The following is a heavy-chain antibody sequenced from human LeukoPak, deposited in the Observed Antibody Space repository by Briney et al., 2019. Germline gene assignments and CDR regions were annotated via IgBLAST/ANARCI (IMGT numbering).Heavy chain of an antibody. Sequence: ASVKVSCKASRGTFSSYAISWVRQAPGQGLEWMGGIIPIFGTANYAQKFQGRVTITTDESTSTAYMELSSLRSEDTAVYYCARVRVDYYYYYMDVWGKGTTVTVSS. V-gene: IGHV1-69*05. CDR2: IIPIFGTA. CDR3: ARVRVDYYYYYMDV. J-gene: IGHJ6*03. CDR1: RGTFSSYA.